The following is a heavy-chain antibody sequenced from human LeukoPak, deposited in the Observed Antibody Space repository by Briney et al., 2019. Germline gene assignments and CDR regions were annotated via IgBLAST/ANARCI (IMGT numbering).Heavy chain of an antibody. CDR1: GGTFSSYA. CDR3: ARSPFSGDDDAFDT. D-gene: IGHD5-12*01. CDR2: IIPIFGTA. J-gene: IGHJ3*02. Sequence: SVKVSCKASGGTFSSYAINWVRQAPGQGLEWMGGIIPIFGTANYAQKFQGRVTITADESTSTAYMELSSLRSEDTAVYYCARSPFSGDDDAFDTWGQGTMVTVSS. V-gene: IGHV1-69*13.